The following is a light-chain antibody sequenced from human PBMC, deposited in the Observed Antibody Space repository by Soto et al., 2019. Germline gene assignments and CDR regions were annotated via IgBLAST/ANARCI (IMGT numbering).Light chain of an antibody. V-gene: IGKV2-28*01. J-gene: IGKJ3*01. CDR2: LGS. CDR1: QSLVHATGYNY. CDR3: MQVLQTPVT. Sequence: DIVMTQSPLSLSVTPGELASISCRSSQSLVHATGYNYLDWYLQKPGQSPQLLIQLGSMRASGVPDRFSGSGSGTDFTLTISRVEAEDVGIYYCMQVLQTPVTFGPGTRVDI.